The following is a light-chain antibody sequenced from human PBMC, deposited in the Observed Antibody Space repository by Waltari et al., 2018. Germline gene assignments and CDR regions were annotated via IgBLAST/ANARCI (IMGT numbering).Light chain of an antibody. CDR3: QQYYITPLS. V-gene: IGKV4-1*01. J-gene: IGKJ4*01. CDR2: WAS. Sequence: DVVMTQSPDFLAVSLGERATIHCKSSQSLFYSSTNKNYFSWYQQKPVQPPKLLIYWASTRESGVPDRFSGSGSGTDFTLTISSLQAEDVAIYFCQQYYITPLSFGGGTRVEIK. CDR1: QSLFYSSTNKNY.